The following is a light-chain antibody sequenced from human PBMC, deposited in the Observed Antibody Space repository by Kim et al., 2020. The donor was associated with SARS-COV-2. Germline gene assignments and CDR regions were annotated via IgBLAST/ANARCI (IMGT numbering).Light chain of an antibody. J-gene: IGKJ4*01. V-gene: IGKV3-15*01. Sequence: EIVMTQSPATLSVSPGERAIPSCRASQSVNSNLAWYQQKPGQAPRLLIYGASTRATGIPARFSGSGSGTEFTLTISSLQSEDFAVYYCQQYNTWPPLTFGGGTKVDIK. CDR3: QQYNTWPPLT. CDR2: GAS. CDR1: QSVNSN.